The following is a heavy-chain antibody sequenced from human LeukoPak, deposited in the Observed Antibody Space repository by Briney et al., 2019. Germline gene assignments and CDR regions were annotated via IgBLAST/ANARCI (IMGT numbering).Heavy chain of an antibody. CDR3: ARELRIRGSGSPGY. D-gene: IGHD3-10*01. V-gene: IGHV1-18*01. J-gene: IGHJ4*02. CDR2: ISAYNGNP. CDR1: GYTFTSYG. Sequence: ASVKVSYKASGYTFTSYGISWVRQAPGQGLEWMGWISAYNGNPNYEPNLQGRVTMTTDTSRSPAYMDLRSLRSDDSAVYYCARELRIRGSGSPGYWGQGTLVTVSS.